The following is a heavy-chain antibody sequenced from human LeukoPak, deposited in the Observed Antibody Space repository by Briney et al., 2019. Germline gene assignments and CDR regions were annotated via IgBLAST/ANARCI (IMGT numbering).Heavy chain of an antibody. Sequence: GGSLRLSCVASGFTFSSYWMSWVRQAPGKGLEWVANINQDGSEKYDVDSAKGRFTISRDNAKNSLSLQMNSLRAEDTAVYYCARGRQNSGSYSDAFDIWGQGTVVTVSS. V-gene: IGHV3-7*01. D-gene: IGHD1-26*01. CDR1: GFTFSSYW. CDR3: ARGRQNSGSYSDAFDI. J-gene: IGHJ3*02. CDR2: INQDGSEK.